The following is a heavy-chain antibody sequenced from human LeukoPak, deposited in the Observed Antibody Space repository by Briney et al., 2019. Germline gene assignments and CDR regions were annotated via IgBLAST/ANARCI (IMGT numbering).Heavy chain of an antibody. CDR1: GFTFSSYA. J-gene: IGHJ6*04. D-gene: IGHD3-10*01. Sequence: GGSLRLSCSASGFTFSSYAMHWVRQAPGKGLEYVSAISSNGGSTYYADSVKGRFTISRDNAKNSLYLQMNSLRAEDTAVYYCARAGYYYGSGSYYYGMDVWGKGTTVTVSS. CDR2: ISSNGGST. V-gene: IGHV3-64*04. CDR3: ARAGYYYGSGSYYYGMDV.